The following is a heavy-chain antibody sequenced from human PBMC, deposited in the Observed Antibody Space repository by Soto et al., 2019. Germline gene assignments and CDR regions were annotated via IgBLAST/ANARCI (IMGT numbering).Heavy chain of an antibody. CDR1: GYTFTSYY. CDR2: INPSGGST. J-gene: IGHJ6*02. D-gene: IGHD6-13*01. Sequence: RASVKVSCKASGYTFTSYYMHWVRQAPGQGLEWMGIINPSGGSTSYAQKFQGRVTMTRDTSTSTVYMELSSLRSEDTAVYYCARGGGAAAYYYYGMDVWGQGTTVTVSS. CDR3: ARGGGAAAYYYYGMDV. V-gene: IGHV1-46*01.